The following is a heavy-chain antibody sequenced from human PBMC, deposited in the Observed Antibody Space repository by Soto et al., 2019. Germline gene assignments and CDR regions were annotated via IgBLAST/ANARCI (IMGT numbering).Heavy chain of an antibody. J-gene: IGHJ4*02. V-gene: IGHV4-31*03. D-gene: IGHD3-22*01. CDR2: IYYSGSI. Sequence: LSLTCTVSGDSIGSGGYYWTWIRQHPGKGLEWIGYIYYSGSIYYNPSLKSRVTISVDTSKNQFSLKLSSVTAADTAVYYCARDKTYYDDTSGYYGFDYWGQGTPVTVSS. CDR3: ARDKTYYDDTSGYYGFDY. CDR1: GDSIGSGGYY.